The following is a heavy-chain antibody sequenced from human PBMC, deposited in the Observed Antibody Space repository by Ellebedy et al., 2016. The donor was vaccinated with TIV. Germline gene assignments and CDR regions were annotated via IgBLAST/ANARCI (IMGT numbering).Heavy chain of an antibody. V-gene: IGHV1-46*03. D-gene: IGHD6-13*01. J-gene: IGHJ3*02. Sequence: AASVKVSCKASGYTFTSYYIHWVRQAPGQGLEWMGIINPSGGTTSYAQKFQGRVTMTRDTSTSTVYVELSSLRSDDTAVYYCAISALGRYSSSWDAFDIWGQGTMVTVSS. CDR3: AISALGRYSSSWDAFDI. CDR2: INPSGGTT. CDR1: GYTFTSYY.